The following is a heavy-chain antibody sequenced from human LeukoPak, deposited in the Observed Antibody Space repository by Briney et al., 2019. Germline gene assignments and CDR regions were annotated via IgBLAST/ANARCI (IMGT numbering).Heavy chain of an antibody. CDR1: GFTFRSYA. CDR2: ISGSGGTT. V-gene: IGHV3-23*01. J-gene: IGHJ4*02. CDR3: ARQAYTTVAYIDY. Sequence: PGGSLRLSCAASGFTFRSYALSWVRQAPGKGLEWVSVISGSGGTTYYADSVKGRFTISRDNSKNTLFLQMNSLRADDTAVYYCARQAYTTVAYIDYWGQGTLVTVSS. D-gene: IGHD1-1*01.